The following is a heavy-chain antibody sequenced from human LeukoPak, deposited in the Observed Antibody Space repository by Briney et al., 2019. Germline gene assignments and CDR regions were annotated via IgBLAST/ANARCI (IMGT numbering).Heavy chain of an antibody. CDR3: ARDNQIAYYYDSSGFIY. CDR1: GGSISSYY. V-gene: IGHV4-34*01. CDR2: INHSGST. Sequence: KPSETLSLTCTVSGGSISSYYWSWIRQPPGKGLEWIGEINHSGSTNYNPSLKSRVTISVDTSKNQFSLRLSSVTAADTAVYYCARDNQIAYYYDSSGFIYWGQGTLVTVSS. J-gene: IGHJ4*02. D-gene: IGHD3-22*01.